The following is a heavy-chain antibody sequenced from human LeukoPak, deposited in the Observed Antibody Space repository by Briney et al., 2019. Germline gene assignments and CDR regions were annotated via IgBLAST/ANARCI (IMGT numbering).Heavy chain of an antibody. V-gene: IGHV4-39*07. J-gene: IGHJ4*02. CDR2: IYYSGST. CDR1: GGSISSSSYY. CDR3: ARDTGLPGLFDY. D-gene: IGHD2-2*01. Sequence: SETLSLTCTVSGGSISSSSYYWGWIRQPPGKGLEWIGSIYYSGSTYYNPSLKSRVTISVDTSKNQFSLKLSSVTAADTAVYYCARDTGLPGLFDYWGQGTLVTVSS.